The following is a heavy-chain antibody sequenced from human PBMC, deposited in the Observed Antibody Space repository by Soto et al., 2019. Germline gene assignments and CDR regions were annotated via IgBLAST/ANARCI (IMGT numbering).Heavy chain of an antibody. V-gene: IGHV4-61*08. CDR2: IYSSGSA. CDR3: ARGFSSVSMDA. J-gene: IGHJ6*02. D-gene: IGHD6-19*01. Sequence: PSETLSLTCTLSGDSVSSGGYYWSWIRQPPGKGLEWIGYIYSSGSANYNPSLKSRVTISRDTSKNQISLKVASVTAADTAGYYCARGFSSVSMDAWGQGTTVTVSS. CDR1: GDSVSSGGYY.